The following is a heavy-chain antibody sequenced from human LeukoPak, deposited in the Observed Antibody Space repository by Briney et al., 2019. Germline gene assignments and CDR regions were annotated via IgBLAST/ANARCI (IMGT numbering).Heavy chain of an antibody. CDR3: VLHFDY. D-gene: IGHD2-15*01. Sequence: GGSLRLSCAASGFTFSSYWMHWARQAPGKGLVWVSRIKGDGSSTSYADSVKGRFTISRDNAKNTLYLQMNSLRAEDTAVYYCVLHFDYWGQGTLVTVSS. J-gene: IGHJ4*02. V-gene: IGHV3-74*01. CDR1: GFTFSSYW. CDR2: IKGDGSST.